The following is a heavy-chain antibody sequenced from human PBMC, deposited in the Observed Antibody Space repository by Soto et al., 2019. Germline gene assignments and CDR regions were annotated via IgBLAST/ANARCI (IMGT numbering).Heavy chain of an antibody. CDR2: INHSGST. Sequence: QVQLQQWGAGLLKPSETLSLTCAVYGGSFSGYYWSWIRQPPGKGLEWIGEINHSGSTNYNPSLRSRVTISGDASKTQLSLKLSSVTAADTAVYYCARGLGGRYSYGGHDYFDCWGQGTLVTVSS. V-gene: IGHV4-34*01. J-gene: IGHJ4*02. D-gene: IGHD5-18*01. CDR1: GGSFSGYY. CDR3: ARGLGGRYSYGGHDYFDC.